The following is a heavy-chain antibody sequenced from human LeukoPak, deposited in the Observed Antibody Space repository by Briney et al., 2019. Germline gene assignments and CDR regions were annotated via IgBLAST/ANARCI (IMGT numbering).Heavy chain of an antibody. J-gene: IGHJ4*02. V-gene: IGHV4-39*01. CDR2: IYYSGST. D-gene: IGHD2-2*02. Sequence: SETLSLTCTVSGDSISSSSYYWGWIRQPPGKGLEWIGSIYYSGSTYYNPSLKSRATISVDTSRNQFSLRLRSVTAADTAVYYCARHWATIPSSGYFDYWGQGTLVTVSS. CDR3: ARHWATIPSSGYFDY. CDR1: GDSISSSSYY.